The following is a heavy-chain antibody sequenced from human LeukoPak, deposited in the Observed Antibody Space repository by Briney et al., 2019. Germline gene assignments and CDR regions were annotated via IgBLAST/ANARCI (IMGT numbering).Heavy chain of an antibody. CDR3: AKVADTGGYYYSDY. CDR2: ISGTGGST. Sequence: GVLSLSCAASGFTFSSSAMSWVRQAPGKGLGWVSAISGTGGSTFYADSVKGRFTISRDNSKNTLYLQMNSLRAEDTAVYYCAKVADTGGYYYSDYWGQGTLVTVSS. D-gene: IGHD3-22*01. V-gene: IGHV3-23*01. J-gene: IGHJ4*02. CDR1: GFTFSSSA.